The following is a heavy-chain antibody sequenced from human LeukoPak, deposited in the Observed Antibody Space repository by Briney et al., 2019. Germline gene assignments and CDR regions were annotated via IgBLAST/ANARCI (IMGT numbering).Heavy chain of an antibody. J-gene: IGHJ3*02. Sequence: ASVKVSCKASGYTFTGYYMHWVRQAPGQGLEWMGWINPNSGGTNYAQKFQGRVTMTRDTSISTAYMELSRLRSDDTAVYYCAGEGITMVRGVIGEDDAFDIWGQGTMVTVS. V-gene: IGHV1-2*02. D-gene: IGHD3-10*01. CDR1: GYTFTGYY. CDR3: AGEGITMVRGVIGEDDAFDI. CDR2: INPNSGGT.